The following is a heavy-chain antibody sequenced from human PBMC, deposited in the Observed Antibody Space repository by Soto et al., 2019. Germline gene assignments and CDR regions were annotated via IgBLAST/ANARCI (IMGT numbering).Heavy chain of an antibody. D-gene: IGHD3-10*01. J-gene: IGHJ4*02. V-gene: IGHV1-18*01. Sequence: ASVKVSCKASGYAFSHYGISWVRLAPGQGLEWMGWIGPYNGKANYAQKLQGRVTMTTDTSTNTAYMELRSLRSDDTAVYYCARDLDGSGSYYTDFWGQGTLVTVSS. CDR1: GYAFSHYG. CDR2: IGPYNGKA. CDR3: ARDLDGSGSYYTDF.